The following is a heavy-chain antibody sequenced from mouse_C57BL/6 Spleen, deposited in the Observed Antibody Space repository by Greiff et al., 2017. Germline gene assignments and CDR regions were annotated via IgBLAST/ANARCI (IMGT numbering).Heavy chain of an antibody. J-gene: IGHJ3*01. V-gene: IGHV1-78*01. Sequence: QVQLQQSDAELVKPGASVKISCKVSGYTFTDHTIHWMKQRPEQGLEWIGYIYPRDGSTKYNDKLKGKATLTEDKSSSTAYMQLNSLTSEDSAVYFCAREDSYPPWFAYWGQGTLVTVSA. CDR3: AREDSYPPWFAY. D-gene: IGHD2-12*01. CDR1: GYTFTDHT. CDR2: IYPRDGST.